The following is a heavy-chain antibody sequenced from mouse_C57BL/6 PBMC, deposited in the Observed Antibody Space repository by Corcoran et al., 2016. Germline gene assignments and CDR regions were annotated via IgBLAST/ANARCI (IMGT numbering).Heavy chain of an antibody. J-gene: IGHJ4*01. V-gene: IGHV1-75*01. D-gene: IGHD1-1*01. CDR3: ALITTVRGPMDY. Sequence: QVQLQQSGPELVKPGASVKISCKASGYTFTDYYINWVKQRPGQGLEWIGWIFPGSGSTYYNEKFKGRATLTVDKSSSTAYMLLSSLTSEDSAVYFCALITTVRGPMDYWGQGTSVTVSS. CDR1: GYTFTDYY. CDR2: IFPGSGST.